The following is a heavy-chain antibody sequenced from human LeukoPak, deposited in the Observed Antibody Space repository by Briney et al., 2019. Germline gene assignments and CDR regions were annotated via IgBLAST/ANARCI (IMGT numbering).Heavy chain of an antibody. V-gene: IGHV3-21*01. D-gene: IGHD2-2*01. CDR3: ARDLGGSTWQYYHSYFLDV. J-gene: IGHJ6*04. CDR2: ISSSSSYI. CDR1: GFTFSSYS. Sequence: PGGSLRLSCAASGFTFSSYSMNWVRQAPGKGLEWVSSISSSSSYIYYADSVKGRFTISRDNSKNTLFLQMDSLRAEDSAVYYCARDLGGSTWQYYHSYFLDVWGKGTTVTISS.